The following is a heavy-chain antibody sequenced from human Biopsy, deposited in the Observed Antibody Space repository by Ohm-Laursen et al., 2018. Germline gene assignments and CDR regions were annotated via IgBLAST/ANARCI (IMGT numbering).Heavy chain of an antibody. CDR2: ISWNSDSI. J-gene: IGHJ6*02. D-gene: IGHD3-3*01. CDR3: CCRSPFGVVIRSNKYYYYGMDV. V-gene: IGHV3-9*01. CDR1: GFSFDNYV. Sequence: SLRLSCSASGFSFDNYVMHWVRQAPGKGLEWVSGISWNSDSIGYADSVKGRFTISRDNAKNSLYLQMNSLRSDDTAVYYCCCRSPFGVVIRSNKYYYYGMDVWGQGTTVTVSS.